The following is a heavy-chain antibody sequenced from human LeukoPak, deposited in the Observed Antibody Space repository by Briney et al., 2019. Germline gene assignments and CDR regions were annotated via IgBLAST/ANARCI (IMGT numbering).Heavy chain of an antibody. V-gene: IGHV1-8*01. CDR2: MNPNSGNT. CDR3: ARHGSGWYYYYYGMDV. D-gene: IGHD6-19*01. Sequence: GASVKVSCKASGYTFTSYDINWVRQATGQGLERMGWMNPNSGNTGYAQKFQGRVTMTRNTSISTAYMELSSLRSEDTAVYYCARHGSGWYYYYYGMDVWGQGTTVTVSS. J-gene: IGHJ6*02. CDR1: GYTFTSYD.